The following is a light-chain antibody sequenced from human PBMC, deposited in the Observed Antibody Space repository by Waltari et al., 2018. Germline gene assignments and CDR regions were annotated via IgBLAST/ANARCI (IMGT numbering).Light chain of an antibody. Sequence: QSALTQPASVTGSPGQSITMSCTGTSSDVGYNKHVSWYQQHPGQVPKLLIYDVIYRSSGVSDRFSGSKSGNTASLTISGLQAGDEADYYCSSYTTGVVFGGGTKLTVL. CDR1: SSDVGYNKH. V-gene: IGLV2-14*03. CDR3: SSYTTGVV. J-gene: IGLJ2*01. CDR2: DVI.